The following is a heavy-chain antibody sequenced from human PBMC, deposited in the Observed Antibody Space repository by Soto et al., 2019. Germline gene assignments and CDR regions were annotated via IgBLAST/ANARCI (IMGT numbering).Heavy chain of an antibody. J-gene: IGHJ4*02. D-gene: IGHD2-2*01. CDR3: ARRLQLFPFDS. V-gene: IGHV4-39*01. Sequence: QLQLQESGPGLVKSSETLSLTCSVSGGSFSSSASDWAWIRQPPGGRLGWIGSISYSGNTYYNPSLTSRVTISADTSKNPFSLSLSPVTAADTAVYHSARRLQLFPFDSWGQGTLVTVAS. CDR2: ISYSGNT. CDR1: GGSFSSSASD.